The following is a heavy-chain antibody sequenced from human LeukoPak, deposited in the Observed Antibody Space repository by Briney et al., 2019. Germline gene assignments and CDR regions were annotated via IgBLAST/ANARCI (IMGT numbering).Heavy chain of an antibody. D-gene: IGHD6-25*01. J-gene: IGHJ4*01. CDR2: IKEDGSTK. CDR3: ATSDGSAATY. Sequence: GGSLRLSCAASGFTFTNYWMSWVRQAPGKGLEWVANIKEDGSTKHYVDSVKGRFTISRDNAKNSLSLQMNYLRVEDTAVYYCATSDGSAATYWGQGTLVTVSS. CDR1: GFTFTNYW. V-gene: IGHV3-7*01.